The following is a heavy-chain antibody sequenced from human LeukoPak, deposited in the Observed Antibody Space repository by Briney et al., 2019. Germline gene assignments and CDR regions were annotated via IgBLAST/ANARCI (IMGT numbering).Heavy chain of an antibody. CDR1: GYSISTGYY. Sequence: PSETLSLTCTVSGYSISTGYYWDWIRQPPGKGLEWIGTFYHGGSTYYNPSLKSRVTISVDTSKNQFSLKLSSVTAADTAVYYCARELVGATNSNWFDPWGQGTLVTVSS. D-gene: IGHD1-26*01. CDR3: ARELVGATNSNWFDP. CDR2: FYHGGST. J-gene: IGHJ5*02. V-gene: IGHV4-38-2*02.